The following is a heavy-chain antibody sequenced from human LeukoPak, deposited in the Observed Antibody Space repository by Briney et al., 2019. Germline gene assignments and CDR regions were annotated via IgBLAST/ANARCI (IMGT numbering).Heavy chain of an antibody. CDR3: ARDPAYNYGMDV. J-gene: IGHJ6*02. CDR1: GDSVSSHSSA. V-gene: IGHV6-1*01. CDR2: TYYRSKWYH. Sequence: SQTLSLTCAISGDSVSSHSSAWNWIRQSPSRGLEWLGRTYYRSKWYHAYAVSVRSRMSINPDTSKTQFSLQLSSVTPEDTAVYYCARDPAYNYGMDVWGQGTTVTVSS. D-gene: IGHD2-2*01.